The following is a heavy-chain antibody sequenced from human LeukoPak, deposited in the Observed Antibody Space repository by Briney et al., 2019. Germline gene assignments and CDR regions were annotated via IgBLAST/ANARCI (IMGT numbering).Heavy chain of an antibody. CDR3: ARGVTTCWFDP. Sequence: SETLSLTCTVSVGSISSYYWSCIRQPPGNGREWIGYIYYSGSTNYNPSPKTRVTISVDTSKNQFSLKLSSVTAADTAVYYCARGVTTCWFDPWGQGTLVTVSS. CDR2: IYYSGST. CDR1: VGSISSYY. V-gene: IGHV4-59*01. J-gene: IGHJ5*02. D-gene: IGHD4-17*01.